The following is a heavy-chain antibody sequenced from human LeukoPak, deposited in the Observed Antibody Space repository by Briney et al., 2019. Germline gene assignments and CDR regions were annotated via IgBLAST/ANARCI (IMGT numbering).Heavy chain of an antibody. CDR3: AKGPSRRGEVLGF. CDR2: FSGSGGST. D-gene: IGHD1-26*01. CDR1: GFTFSSYA. J-gene: IGHJ4*02. Sequence: GGSLRLSCAASGFTFSSYAMSWDRQAPGRGLEWVSAFSGSGGSTYYGDSVGDRFTISRDNYKNTLYLQKNSLIAEHRAVYYCAKGPSRRGEVLGFWGEGTLVTVSS. V-gene: IGHV3-23*01.